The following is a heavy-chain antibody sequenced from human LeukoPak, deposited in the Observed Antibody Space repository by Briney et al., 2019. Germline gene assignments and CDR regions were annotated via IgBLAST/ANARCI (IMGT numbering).Heavy chain of an antibody. D-gene: IGHD3-3*01. CDR1: GGSFSGYY. CDR3: ARGPRITIFGVVIHWYFDL. Sequence: SETLSLTCAVYGGSFSGYYWSWIRQPPGKGLEWIGEINHSGSTSYNPSLKSRVTISVDTSKNQFSLKLSSVTAADTAVYYCARGPRITIFGVVIHWYFDLWGRGTLVTVSS. CDR2: INHSGST. V-gene: IGHV4-34*01. J-gene: IGHJ2*01.